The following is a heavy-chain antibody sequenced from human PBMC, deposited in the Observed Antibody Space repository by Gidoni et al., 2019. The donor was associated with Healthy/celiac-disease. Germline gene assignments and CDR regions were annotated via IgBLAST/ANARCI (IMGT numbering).Heavy chain of an antibody. Sequence: EVQLVESGGGLVQPGGSLRLSCAASGFTFSSYDMPWVRQATGKGLEWVSAIGTAGDTYYPGSVKGRFTISRENAKNSLYLQMNSLRAGDTAVYYCARGLDYGAYNWFDPWGQGTLVTVSS. D-gene: IGHD4-17*01. CDR3: ARGLDYGAYNWFDP. J-gene: IGHJ5*02. CDR1: GFTFSSYD. V-gene: IGHV3-13*01. CDR2: IGTAGDT.